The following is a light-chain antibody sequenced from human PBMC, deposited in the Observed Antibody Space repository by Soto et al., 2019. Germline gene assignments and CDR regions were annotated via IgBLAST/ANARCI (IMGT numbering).Light chain of an antibody. V-gene: IGLV1-44*01. J-gene: IGLJ2*01. CDR3: SSYAGSNVL. CDR1: SSNIGSNT. Sequence: QAVVTQPPSASGTPGQRVTISCSGSSSNIGSNTVNWYQQLPGTAPKLLIYSNNQRPSGVPDRFSGSKSGNTASLTVSGLQAEDEADYYCSSYAGSNVLFGGGTKVTVL. CDR2: SNN.